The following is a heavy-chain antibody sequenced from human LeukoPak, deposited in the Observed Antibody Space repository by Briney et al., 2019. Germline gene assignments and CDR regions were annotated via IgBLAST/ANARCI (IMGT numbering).Heavy chain of an antibody. CDR3: VNSRMTTVTALDY. Sequence: GGSLRLSCSASGFTFSTYAMHWVRQAPGKGLEYVSTINSNGGDTYYADSVKGRFTISRDNSKNTLYLQMSSRRAEDTAVYYCVNSRMTTVTALDYWGQGTLVTVSS. D-gene: IGHD4-17*01. CDR1: GFTFSTYA. J-gene: IGHJ4*02. CDR2: INSNGGDT. V-gene: IGHV3-64D*06.